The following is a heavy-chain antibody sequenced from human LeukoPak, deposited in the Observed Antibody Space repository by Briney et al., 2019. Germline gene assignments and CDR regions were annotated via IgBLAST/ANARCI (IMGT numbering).Heavy chain of an antibody. J-gene: IGHJ5*02. CDR2: INHSGST. D-gene: IGHD4-17*01. Sequence: SETLSLTCAVYGGSFSGYCWSWIRQPPGKGLEWIGEINHSGSTNYNPSLKSRVTISVDTSKNQFSLKLSSVTAADTAVYYCARAHDYGDPITTLLLDPWGQGTLVTVSS. V-gene: IGHV4-34*01. CDR1: GGSFSGYC. CDR3: ARAHDYGDPITTLLLDP.